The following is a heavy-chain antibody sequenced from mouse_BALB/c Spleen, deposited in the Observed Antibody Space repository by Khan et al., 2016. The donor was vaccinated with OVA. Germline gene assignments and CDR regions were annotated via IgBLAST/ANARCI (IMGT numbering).Heavy chain of an antibody. CDR2: ISSTGTYT. J-gene: IGHJ3*01. Sequence: EVELVESGGGLVKPGGSLKLSCEVSGFAFNSYDMSWVRQTPEKRLEWVATISSTGTYTYSPDSVKGRFTISRDTARNTLYLQMSSMRSEDTALYYCTRPSYYGNPWFTYWGQGTLVTVSS. D-gene: IGHD2-10*01. CDR1: GFAFNSYD. V-gene: IGHV5-9*02. CDR3: TRPSYYGNPWFTY.